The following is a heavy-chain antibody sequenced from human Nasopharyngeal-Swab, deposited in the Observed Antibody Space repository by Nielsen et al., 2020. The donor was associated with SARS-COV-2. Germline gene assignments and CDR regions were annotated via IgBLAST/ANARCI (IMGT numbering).Heavy chain of an antibody. CDR3: ARVAGITMVRGVDY. V-gene: IGHV3-30-3*01. CDR2: ISYDGSNK. Sequence: EGSLRLSCAASGFTFSSYAMHWVRQAPGKGLEWVAVISYDGSNKYYADSVKGRFTISRDNSKNTLYLQMNSLRAEDTAVYYCARVAGITMVRGVDYWGQGTLVTVSS. D-gene: IGHD3-10*01. CDR1: GFTFSSYA. J-gene: IGHJ4*02.